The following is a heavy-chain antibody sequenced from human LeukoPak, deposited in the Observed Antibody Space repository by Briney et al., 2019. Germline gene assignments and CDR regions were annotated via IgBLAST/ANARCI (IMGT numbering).Heavy chain of an antibody. D-gene: IGHD3-22*01. J-gene: IGHJ4*02. CDR2: IYYSGST. CDR3: ARYYYGSSGLFDY. CDR1: GGSISSSSYY. V-gene: IGHV4-39*07. Sequence: PSETLSLTCTVSGGSISSSSYYWGWIRQPPGKGLEWIGSIYYSGSTYYNPSLKSRVTISVDTSKNQFSLKLSSVTAADTAVYYCARYYYGSSGLFDYWGQGTLVTVSS.